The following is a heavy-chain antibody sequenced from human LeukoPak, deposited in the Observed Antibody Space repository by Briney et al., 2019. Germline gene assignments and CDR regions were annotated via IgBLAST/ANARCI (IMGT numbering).Heavy chain of an antibody. Sequence: SETLSLTCTVSGNSIISSAYYWGWIRQPPGKGLKWIGSIYYNGSTYYNPSLKSRVTISVDTSKNQFSLRLNSVTAADTALYYCARHKPYGRPRGWFPWGQGTLVTVTS. CDR1: GNSIISSAYY. CDR2: IYYNGST. V-gene: IGHV4-39*01. J-gene: IGHJ5*02. CDR3: ARHKPYGRPRGWFP. D-gene: IGHD6-19*01.